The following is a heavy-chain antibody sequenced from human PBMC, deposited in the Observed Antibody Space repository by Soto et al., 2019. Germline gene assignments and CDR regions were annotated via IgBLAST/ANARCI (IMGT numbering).Heavy chain of an antibody. CDR1: CGAFSGYY. J-gene: IGHJ5*02. CDR2: INHSGST. D-gene: IGHD6-13*01. V-gene: IGHV4-34*01. Sequence: ASETLSPTLAFYCGAFSGYYWSWIPPPPREGLEWIGEINHSGSTNYNPSLKSRVTISVDTSKNQFSLKLSSVTAADTAVYYCARGDIAAAGTKDNWFDPWGQGTLVTVSS. CDR3: ARGDIAAAGTKDNWFDP.